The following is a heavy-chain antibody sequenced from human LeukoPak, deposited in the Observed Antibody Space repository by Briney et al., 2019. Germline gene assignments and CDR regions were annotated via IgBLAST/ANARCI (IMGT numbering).Heavy chain of an antibody. J-gene: IGHJ4*01. V-gene: IGHV4-39*07. CDR2: IYYSGST. Sequence: SETLSLTCTVSGGSISSSNSYWGWIRQPPGKGLEWIGSIYYSGSTNYNPSLKSRVTISRDTSKNQFSLKLRSVTAADTAVYYCTSGGMVSGDYWGHGTLVTVSS. CDR3: TSGGMVSGDY. D-gene: IGHD2-8*01. CDR1: GGSISSSNSY.